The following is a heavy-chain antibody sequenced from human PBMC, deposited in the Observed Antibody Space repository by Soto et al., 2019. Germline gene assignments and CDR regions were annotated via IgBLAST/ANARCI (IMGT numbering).Heavy chain of an antibody. D-gene: IGHD2-15*01. CDR1: GFTFSSYW. V-gene: IGHV3-7*01. CDR2: IKQDGSEK. J-gene: IGHJ6*02. CDR3: ARLKIVTVVTKTYYYYYGMDG. Sequence: HPGGSLRLSCAASGFTFSSYWMSWVRQAPGKGLEWVANIKQDGSEKYYVDSVKGRFTISRDSAKNSLYLQMNSLRAEDTAVYYCARLKIVTVVTKTYYYYYGMDGWGQGTTVTVSS.